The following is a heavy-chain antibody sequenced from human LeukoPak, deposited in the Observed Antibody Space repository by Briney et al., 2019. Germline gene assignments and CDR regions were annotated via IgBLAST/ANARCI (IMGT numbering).Heavy chain of an antibody. CDR2: IRTIPNTYAT. CDR3: TRHTERNSD. D-gene: IGHD2/OR15-2a*01. V-gene: IGHV3-73*01. J-gene: IGHJ4*02. Sequence: GSLKLSCAASGFTFSDSTMHWVRQASGKGLEWVGRIRTIPNTYATAYAASVKGRFTISRDDSKNTAYLQMNSLKTDDTAVYYCTRHTERNSDWGQGTLVTVSS. CDR1: GFTFSDST.